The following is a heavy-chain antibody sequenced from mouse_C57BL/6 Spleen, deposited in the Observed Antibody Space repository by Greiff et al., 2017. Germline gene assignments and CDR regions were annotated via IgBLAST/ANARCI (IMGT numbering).Heavy chain of an antibody. D-gene: IGHD1-1*02. CDR1: GYTFTSYW. CDR3: ARTRYGRYAMDY. CDR2: IDLSDSYT. J-gene: IGHJ4*01. Sequence: QVQLQQPGAELVKPGASVKLSCTASGYTFTSYWMQWVKQRPGQGLEWIGEIDLSDSYTNYNQKFKGKATLTVDTSSSTAYMQLSSLTSEDSAVYYCARTRYGRYAMDYWGQGTSVTVSS. V-gene: IGHV1-50*01.